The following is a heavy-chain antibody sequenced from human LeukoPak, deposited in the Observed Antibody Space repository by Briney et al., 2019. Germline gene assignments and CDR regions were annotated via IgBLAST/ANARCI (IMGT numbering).Heavy chain of an antibody. D-gene: IGHD3-10*01. CDR2: IYYSGST. CDR3: ARFYGSGNYYRALGY. Sequence: SETLSLTCTVSGGSISSYYWSWIRQPPGKGLEWIGYIYYSGSTYYNPSLESRVTISVDTSKNQFSLNLSSVTAADTALYYCARFYGSGNYYRALGYWGQGTLVTVSS. V-gene: IGHV4-59*08. J-gene: IGHJ4*02. CDR1: GGSISSYY.